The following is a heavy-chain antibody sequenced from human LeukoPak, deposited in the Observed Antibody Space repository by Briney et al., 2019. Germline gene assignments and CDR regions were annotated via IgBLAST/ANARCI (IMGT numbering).Heavy chain of an antibody. CDR3: ATLPIVVTSARI. CDR2: IYSGGTT. D-gene: IGHD2-15*01. J-gene: IGHJ6*02. CDR1: GFTVNSNY. V-gene: IGHV3-53*04. Sequence: GGSLRLSCAASGFTVNSNYMSWVRQAPGKGLEWVSSIYSGGTTSYADSVRGRFTISRHHSENTLFLRMDSLRTEDTAVYYCATLPIVVTSARIWGQGTSVTVSS.